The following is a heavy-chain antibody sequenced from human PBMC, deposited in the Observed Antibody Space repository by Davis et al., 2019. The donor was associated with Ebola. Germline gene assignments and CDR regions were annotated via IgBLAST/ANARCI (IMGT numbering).Heavy chain of an antibody. D-gene: IGHD6-13*01. Sequence: GESLKISCVASEFTFRDYSINWIRQAPGKGLEWLSIISHDGSNRFYADSVKGRFTISRDNSKNTLYLQMNSLRAEDTAVYYGAKERGSSWSPGALYNYWGQGTLVTVSS. CDR3: AKERGSSWSPGALYNY. CDR2: ISHDGSNR. CDR1: EFTFRDYS. J-gene: IGHJ4*02. V-gene: IGHV3-30*07.